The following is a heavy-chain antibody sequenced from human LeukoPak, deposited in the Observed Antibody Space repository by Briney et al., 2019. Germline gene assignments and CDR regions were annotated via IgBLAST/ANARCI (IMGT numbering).Heavy chain of an antibody. CDR2: ISSSAGNT. D-gene: IGHD4-17*01. Sequence: GSLRLSCAASGFTFSSYAISWVRQAPGKGLEWLSGISSSAGNTNYADSVKGRFTISRDNSKNTLYLQMNSLRVEDTAVYYCAKAQLRVTTGIDNWGQGTLVTVSS. CDR3: AKAQLRVTTGIDN. J-gene: IGHJ4*02. CDR1: GFTFSSYA. V-gene: IGHV3-23*01.